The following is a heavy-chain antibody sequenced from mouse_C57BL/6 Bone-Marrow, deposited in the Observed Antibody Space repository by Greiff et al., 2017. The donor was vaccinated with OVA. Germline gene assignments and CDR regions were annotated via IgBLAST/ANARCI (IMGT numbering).Heavy chain of an antibody. V-gene: IGHV2-2*01. Sequence: QVQLKQSGPGLVQPSPPLSITCTVSGFSLTSYGVHWVRQSPGKGLEWLGVIWSGGSTDYNAAFISRQSISKDNATSQVFFKMNRLQTDDTAIYDCARYDSYYLYYYAMDYWGQGTSVTVSS. J-gene: IGHJ4*01. CDR3: ARYDSYYLYYYAMDY. CDR2: IWSGGST. D-gene: IGHD2-3*01. CDR1: GFSLTSYG.